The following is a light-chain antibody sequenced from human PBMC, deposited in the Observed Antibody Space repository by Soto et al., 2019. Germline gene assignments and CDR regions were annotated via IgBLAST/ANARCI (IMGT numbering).Light chain of an antibody. CDR3: SSYTLSNTGR. J-gene: IGLJ2*01. CDR1: SSDVGANNY. Sequence: QSALTQPASVSGSPGQSITISCTGTSSDVGANNYVSWYQQHPGKAPKLMIYAVNNRPSGVSNRFSGSKSGNTASLTISGLETEDEADYYCSSYTLSNTGRFGGGTKRTVL. CDR2: AVN. V-gene: IGLV2-14*01.